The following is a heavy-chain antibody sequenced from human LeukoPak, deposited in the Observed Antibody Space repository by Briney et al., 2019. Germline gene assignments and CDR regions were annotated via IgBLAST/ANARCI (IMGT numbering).Heavy chain of an antibody. CDR1: GYSFTHYW. Sequence: GEPLKISCKGSGYSFTHYWIGWVRQMPGKGLEWMGIIYPGDSDTRNSPSFQGQVTISADKSITTAYLQWSSLKASDTAMYYCARQNAIGSYYFDYWGQGTLVTVSS. J-gene: IGHJ4*02. V-gene: IGHV5-51*01. D-gene: IGHD2-8*01. CDR2: IYPGDSDT. CDR3: ARQNAIGSYYFDY.